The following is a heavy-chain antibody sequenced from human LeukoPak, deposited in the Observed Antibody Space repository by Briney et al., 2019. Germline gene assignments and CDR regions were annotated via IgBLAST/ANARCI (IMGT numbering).Heavy chain of an antibody. V-gene: IGHV3-23*01. CDR2: ISAGGGST. J-gene: IGHJ4*02. CDR1: GLTFTNYA. Sequence: AGGSLSPFCAASGLTFTNYAMSSVRQAPGKGLFWVAGISAGGGSTYYVDSVKGRFTISRDNSRNSLYLQMNSLRAEDTAVYYCAKDAAGPEYWGQGTLVMVSA. D-gene: IGHD6-13*01. CDR3: AKDAAGPEY.